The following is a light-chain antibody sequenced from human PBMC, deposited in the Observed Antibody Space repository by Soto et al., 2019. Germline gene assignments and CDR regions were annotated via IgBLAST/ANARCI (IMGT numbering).Light chain of an antibody. CDR2: GAS. J-gene: IGKJ1*01. CDR3: QQYNNWPPVT. CDR1: QSVSSN. Sequence: EIVLTRSPATLSLSPGERPTLSCSASQSVSSNLAWYQQKPGQAPRLLIYGASTRATGIPARFSGSGSGTEFTLTISSLQSEDFAVYYCQQYNNWPPVTFGQGTKVDIK. V-gene: IGKV3-15*01.